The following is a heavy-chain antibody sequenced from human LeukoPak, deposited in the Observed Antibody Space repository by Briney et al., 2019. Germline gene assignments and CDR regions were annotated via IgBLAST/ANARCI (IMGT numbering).Heavy chain of an antibody. J-gene: IGHJ4*02. Sequence: SETLSLTCAVYGESFSGYWSWIRQPPGKGLEWIGETYQSGSTKYNPSLKSRVTISVDRSNNQFSLKLSSVTAADTAVYYCARVGQTYYYGSGSLLRDYWGQGTLVTVSS. D-gene: IGHD3-10*01. V-gene: IGHV4-34*01. CDR3: ARVGQTYYYGSGSLLRDY. CDR1: GESFSGY. CDR2: TYQSGST.